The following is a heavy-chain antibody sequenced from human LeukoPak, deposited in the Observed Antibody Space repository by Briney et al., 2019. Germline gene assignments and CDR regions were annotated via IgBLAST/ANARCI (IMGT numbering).Heavy chain of an antibody. CDR2: FAKKSDGETT. CDR1: GFTFSDSW. V-gene: IGHV3-15*04. Sequence: PGGSLRLSWAASGFTFSDSWMACVRAAPGKVLEWIGRFAKKSDGETTAYAAPLKGRFIISKDDSRATLYLHMTGLKTEDPGGYFCSREGKSFSSNWGQGTLVTVS. D-gene: IGHD2/OR15-2a*01. J-gene: IGHJ4*02. CDR3: SREGKSFSSN.